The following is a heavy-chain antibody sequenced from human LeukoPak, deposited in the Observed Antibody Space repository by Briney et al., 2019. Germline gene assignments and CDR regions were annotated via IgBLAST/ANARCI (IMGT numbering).Heavy chain of an antibody. CDR3: TTGRLYSNYWSYYYYYYMDV. CDR1: GFTFSNAW. V-gene: IGHV3-15*01. J-gene: IGHJ6*03. D-gene: IGHD4-11*01. Sequence: PGGSLRLSCAASGFTFSNAWMSWVRQAPGKGLEWVGRIKSKTDGGTTDYAAPVKGRFTISRDDSKNTLYLQMNSLKTEDTAVYYCTTGRLYSNYWSYYYYYYMDVWGKGTTVTVSS. CDR2: IKSKTDGGTT.